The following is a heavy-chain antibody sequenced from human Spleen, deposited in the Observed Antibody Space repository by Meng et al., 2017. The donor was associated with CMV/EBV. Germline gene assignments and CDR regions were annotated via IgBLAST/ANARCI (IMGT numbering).Heavy chain of an antibody. D-gene: IGHD6-13*01. V-gene: IGHV3-21*01. CDR2: ISSSSSYI. Sequence: GGSLRLSCAASGFTFSSYSMNWVRQAPGKGLEWVSSISSSSSYIYYAGSVKGRFTISRDNAKNSLYLQMNSLRAEDTAVYYCARETSIAAAGLYYYGMDVWGQGTTVTVSS. CDR3: ARETSIAAAGLYYYGMDV. CDR1: GFTFSSYS. J-gene: IGHJ6*02.